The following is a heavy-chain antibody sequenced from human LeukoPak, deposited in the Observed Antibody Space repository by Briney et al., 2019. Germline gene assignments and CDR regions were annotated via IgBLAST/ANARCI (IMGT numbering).Heavy chain of an antibody. CDR1: GYTFTSYD. J-gene: IGHJ4*02. V-gene: IGHV1-8*03. Sequence: ASVKVSCKASGYTFTSYDINWVRQATGQGLEWMGWMSPKGGNTGYAQKFQGRVTITRNTSINTAYMELSRLGSEDTAVYYCARGVDYSNYGGDFDYWGQGTLVTVSS. CDR3: ARGVDYSNYGGDFDY. D-gene: IGHD4-11*01. CDR2: MSPKGGNT.